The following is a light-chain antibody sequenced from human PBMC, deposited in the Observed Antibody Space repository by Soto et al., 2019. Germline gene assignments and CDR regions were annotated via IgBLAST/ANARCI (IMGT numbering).Light chain of an antibody. CDR1: SSNIGSNT. Sequence: QSVLTQPPSASGAPGQRVIISCSGSSSNIGSNTVNWYQQIPGTAPKLLIYSYNQQPSGVPDRFSGSKSDTSASLAISGLQSEDEAEYYCAAWDDSLNGVLFGGGTKLTVL. CDR2: SYN. V-gene: IGLV1-44*01. J-gene: IGLJ2*01. CDR3: AAWDDSLNGVL.